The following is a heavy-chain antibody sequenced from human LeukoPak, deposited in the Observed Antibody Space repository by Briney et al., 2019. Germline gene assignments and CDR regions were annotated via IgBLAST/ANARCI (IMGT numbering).Heavy chain of an antibody. CDR1: GYTFISYY. J-gene: IGHJ4*02. CDR2: INPVGGST. D-gene: IGHD3-3*01. CDR3: ARDLRTYYDFWSGYSFGGY. V-gene: IGHV1-46*01. Sequence: ASVKVSCKASGYTFISYYIHWVRQAPGQGLEWLGIINPVGGSTSYAQKFQGRVTMTRDTSTSTVYMELRSLRSDDTAVYYCARDLRTYYDFWSGYSFGGYWGQGTLVTVSS.